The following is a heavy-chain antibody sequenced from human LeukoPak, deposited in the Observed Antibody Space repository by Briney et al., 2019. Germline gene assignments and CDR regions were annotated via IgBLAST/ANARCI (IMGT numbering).Heavy chain of an antibody. CDR2: ISYDGSNK. CDR3: ARSFTAMGSPDY. CDR1: GFTFSSYA. D-gene: IGHD5-18*01. J-gene: IGHJ4*02. Sequence: PGGPLRLSRAASGFTFSSYAMHWVRQAAGNGLEWVAVISYDGSNKYYADSVKGRFTISRDNSKNTLYLQMNSLRAEDTAVYYCARSFTAMGSPDYWGQGTLVTVSS. V-gene: IGHV3-30-3*01.